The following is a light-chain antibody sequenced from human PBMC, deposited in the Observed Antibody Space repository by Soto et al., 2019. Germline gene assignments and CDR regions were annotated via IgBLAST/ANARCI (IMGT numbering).Light chain of an antibody. V-gene: IGLV2-14*01. J-gene: IGLJ1*01. CDR2: EVS. CDR1: SSDVGLYDY. CDR3: SSYTTVFTYV. Sequence: QSVLTQPASVSVSPGQSITVSCTGTSSDVGLYDYVSWYQQHPGKSPKLIVYEVSHRPSGVSSRFSGSKSGNTASLTISGLQTEDEADYYCSSYTTVFTYVFGTGTKVTVL.